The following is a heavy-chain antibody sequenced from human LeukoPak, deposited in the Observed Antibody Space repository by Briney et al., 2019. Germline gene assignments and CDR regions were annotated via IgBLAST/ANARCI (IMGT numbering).Heavy chain of an antibody. Sequence: PGRSLRLSCAASGFNFDDYAMHWVRQAPGKGLEWVSGISWNSGSIGYADSVKGRFTISRDNAKNSLYLQMNSLRAEDTALYYCAKDTGYDYVWGSYFAYWGQGTLVTVSS. CDR2: ISWNSGSI. J-gene: IGHJ4*02. CDR3: AKDTGYDYVWGSYFAY. D-gene: IGHD3-16*01. CDR1: GFNFDDYA. V-gene: IGHV3-9*01.